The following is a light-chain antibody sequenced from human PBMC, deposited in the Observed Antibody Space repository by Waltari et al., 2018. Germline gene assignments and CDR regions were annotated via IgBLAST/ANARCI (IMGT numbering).Light chain of an antibody. V-gene: IGLV4-69*01. CDR1: SGHSTNV. J-gene: IGLJ3*02. CDR2: VNSDGSH. Sequence: QLVLTQSPSASASLGASVKLTCTLSSGHSTNVIAWHQQQPERGPRYFMKVNSDGSHSKGDEFPDRFSCSSSGAERYLTISSLQSEDEADYYFETGGHGTWVFGGGTKLTVL. CDR3: ETGGHGTWV.